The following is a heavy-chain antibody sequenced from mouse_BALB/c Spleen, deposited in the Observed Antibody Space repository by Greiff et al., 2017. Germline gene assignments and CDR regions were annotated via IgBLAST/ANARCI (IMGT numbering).Heavy chain of an antibody. V-gene: IGHV5-4*02. J-gene: IGHJ4*01. D-gene: IGHD2-1*01. CDR2: ISDGGSYT. Sequence: EVKVVESGGGLVKPGGSLKLSCAASGFTFSDYYMYWVRQTPEKRLEWVATISDGGSYTYYPDSVKGRFTISRDNAKNNLYLQMSSLKSEDTAMYYCARDRHYGNYRYYAMDYWGQGTSVTVSS. CDR3: ARDRHYGNYRYYAMDY. CDR1: GFTFSDYY.